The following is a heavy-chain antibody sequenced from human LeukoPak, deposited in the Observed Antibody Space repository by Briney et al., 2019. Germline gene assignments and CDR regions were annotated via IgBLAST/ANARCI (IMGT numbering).Heavy chain of an antibody. V-gene: IGHV3-23*01. J-gene: IGHJ4*02. CDR2: MSDNGGER. CDR3: AKVHYTASFPGSFPGRNYFDS. CDR1: GFNIGTYF. Sequence: GGSLRLSCAASGFNIGTYFMNWFRQGPGKGLEWVSVMSDNGGERRYADSVKGRFTISRDNSKRTLFLQMNSLRAEDTAVYYCAKVHYTASFPGSFPGRNYFDSWGQGPLVTVSS. D-gene: IGHD1-26*01.